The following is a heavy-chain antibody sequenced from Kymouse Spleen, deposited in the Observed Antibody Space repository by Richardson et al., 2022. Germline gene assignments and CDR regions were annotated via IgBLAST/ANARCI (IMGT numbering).Heavy chain of an antibody. CDR1: GGSFSGYY. CDR2: INHSGST. J-gene: IGHJ5*02. D-gene: IGHD6-6*01. Sequence: QVQLQQWGAGLLKPSETLSLTCAVYGGSFSGYYWSWIRQPPGKGLEWIGEINHSGSTNYNPSLKSRVTISVDTSKNQFSLKLSSVTAADTAVYYCAREGYSSSSGDNWFDPWGQGTLVTVSS. CDR3: AREGYSSSSGDNWFDP. V-gene: IGHV4-34*01.